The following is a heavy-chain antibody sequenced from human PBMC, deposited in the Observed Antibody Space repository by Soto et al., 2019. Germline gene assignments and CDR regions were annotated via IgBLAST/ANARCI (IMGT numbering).Heavy chain of an antibody. Sequence: SETVSLTCTVSGGSVSSGSYYWSWIRQPPGKGLEWIGYIYYSGSTNYNPSLKSRVTISVDTSKNQFSLKLSSVTAADTAVYYCARSFSRRGGSPNFSFDYWGQGTLVTVSS. CDR3: ARSFSRRGGSPNFSFDY. D-gene: IGHD1-26*01. CDR1: GGSVSSGSYY. CDR2: IYYSGST. V-gene: IGHV4-61*01. J-gene: IGHJ4*02.